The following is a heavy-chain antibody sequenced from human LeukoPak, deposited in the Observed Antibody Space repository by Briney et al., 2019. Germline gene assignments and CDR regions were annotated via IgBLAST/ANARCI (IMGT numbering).Heavy chain of an antibody. CDR1: GGTFSSYA. Sequence: SVKVSCKASGGTFSSYAISWVRQAPGQGLEWMGGIIPIFGTANYAQKFQGRVTITADKSTSTAYMELSSLRSEDTAVYYCARRLSFWSGYYFDYWGQGTLVTVSS. J-gene: IGHJ4*02. V-gene: IGHV1-69*06. CDR3: ARRLSFWSGYYFDY. D-gene: IGHD3-3*01. CDR2: IIPIFGTA.